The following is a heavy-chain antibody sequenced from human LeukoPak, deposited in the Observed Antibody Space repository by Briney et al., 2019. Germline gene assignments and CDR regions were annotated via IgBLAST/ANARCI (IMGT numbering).Heavy chain of an antibody. CDR1: GYTFTGYY. J-gene: IGHJ4*02. D-gene: IGHD5-24*01. V-gene: IGHV1-2*02. Sequence: ASVKVSRKASGYTFTGYYMHWVRQAPGQGLEWMGWINPNSGGTNYAQKFQGRVTMTRDTSIGTAYMELSRLRSDDTAVYYCAREMATITNYWGQGTLVTVSS. CDR3: AREMATITNY. CDR2: INPNSGGT.